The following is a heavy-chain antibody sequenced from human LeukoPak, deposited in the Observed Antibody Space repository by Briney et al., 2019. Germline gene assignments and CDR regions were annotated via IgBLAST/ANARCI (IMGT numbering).Heavy chain of an antibody. CDR3: ARRLTRLRSSSVAY. CDR2: VNPNSGNT. V-gene: IGHV1-8*01. Sequence: ASVKVSCKASGYTFTSYDINWVRQATGQGLEWMGWVNPNSGNTGYAQKFQGGVTMTRNTSISTAYMELSSLRSEDTAVYYCARRLTRLRSSSVAYWGQGTLVTVSS. D-gene: IGHD4/OR15-4a*01. J-gene: IGHJ4*02. CDR1: GYTFTSYD.